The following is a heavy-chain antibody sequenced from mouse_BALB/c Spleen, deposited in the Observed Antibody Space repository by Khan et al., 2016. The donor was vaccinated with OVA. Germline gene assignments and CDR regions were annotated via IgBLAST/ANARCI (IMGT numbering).Heavy chain of an antibody. V-gene: IGHV2-6*02. D-gene: IGHD2-3*01. J-gene: IGHJ4*01. CDR1: GFSLTTYG. Sequence: VELVESGPGLVAPSQSLSITCTVSGFSLTTYGVHWVRQPPGKGLEWLVVIWSDGSTNYNSVLKSRLSISKDNSKSQVFLKMNSHQTDDTAMYYCARWFDGYSSLYAMDYWGQGTSVTVSS. CDR3: ARWFDGYSSLYAMDY. CDR2: IWSDGST.